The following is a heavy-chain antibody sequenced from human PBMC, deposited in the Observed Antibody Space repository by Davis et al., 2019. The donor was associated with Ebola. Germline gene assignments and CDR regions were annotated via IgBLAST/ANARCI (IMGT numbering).Heavy chain of an antibody. CDR1: GYTFTSYA. CDR3: ARDSSSSWYGQNDY. CDR2: ISAYNGNT. Sequence: ASVKVSCKASGYTFTSYAMHWVRQAPGQGLEWMGWISAYNGNTHYAQKFQGRLTMTTDTSTSTAYMDLRSLRSDDTAVYYCARDSSSSWYGQNDYWGQGTLVTVSS. V-gene: IGHV1-18*01. D-gene: IGHD6-13*01. J-gene: IGHJ4*02.